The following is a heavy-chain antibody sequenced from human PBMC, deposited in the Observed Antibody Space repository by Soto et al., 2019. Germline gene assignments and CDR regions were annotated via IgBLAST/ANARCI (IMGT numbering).Heavy chain of an antibody. CDR1: GGSISSYY. CDR3: ARHGSDIVVVPAGIGVNYYYYMDV. J-gene: IGHJ6*03. CDR2: TYYSGRT. V-gene: IGHV4-59*08. Sequence: SETLSLTCTVSGGSISSYYWRWIRQPPGKGLEWIGYTYYSGRTNYNPSLKSRVTISVDTSKNQFSLKLSSVKAADTAVYYCARHGSDIVVVPAGIGVNYYYYMDVWGKGTTVTVSS. D-gene: IGHD2-2*01.